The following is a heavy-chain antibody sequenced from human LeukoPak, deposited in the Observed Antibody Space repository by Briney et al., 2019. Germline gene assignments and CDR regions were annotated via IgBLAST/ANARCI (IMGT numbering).Heavy chain of an antibody. D-gene: IGHD6-13*01. Sequence: GGSLRLSCAASGFTFSSYSMNWVRQAPGKGLEWVSSISSSSYIYYADSVKGRFTISRDNAKYSLYLQMNSLRAEDTAVYYCARAAAGNFDYWGQGTLVTVSS. V-gene: IGHV3-21*01. CDR2: ISSSSYI. CDR1: GFTFSSYS. J-gene: IGHJ4*02. CDR3: ARAAAGNFDY.